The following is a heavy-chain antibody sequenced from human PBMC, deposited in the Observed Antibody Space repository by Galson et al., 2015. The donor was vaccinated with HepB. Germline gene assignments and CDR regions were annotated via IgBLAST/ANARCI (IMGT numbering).Heavy chain of an antibody. J-gene: IGHJ4*02. Sequence: SLRLSCAASGFTFRTYSLNWVRQAPGKGLEWVSSISATNRYIYYADSVRGRFTISRDNAKNSVSLQMNSLRAEDTALYYCARDDVAEYSGGWSTMSVWGQETLVTVSS. CDR1: GFTFRTYS. D-gene: IGHD6-19*01. V-gene: IGHV3-21*01. CDR2: ISATNRYI. CDR3: ARDDVAEYSGGWSTMSV.